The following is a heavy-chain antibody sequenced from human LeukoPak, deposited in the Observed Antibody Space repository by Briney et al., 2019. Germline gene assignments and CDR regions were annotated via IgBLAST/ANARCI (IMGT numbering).Heavy chain of an antibody. D-gene: IGHD3-10*01. CDR2: INHSGST. J-gene: IGHJ4*02. CDR3: ARDAWFGAGRTFAY. Sequence: SETLSLTCAVYGGSFSGYYWSWIRQPPGKGLEWIGEINHSGSTNYNPSLKSRLTISVDASKNQFSLRLSSVTAADTAVYYCARDAWFGAGRTFAYWGQGTLVTVSS. CDR1: GGSFSGYY. V-gene: IGHV4-34*01.